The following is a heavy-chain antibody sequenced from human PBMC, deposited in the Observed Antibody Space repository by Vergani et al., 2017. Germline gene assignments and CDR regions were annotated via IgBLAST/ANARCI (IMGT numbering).Heavy chain of an antibody. Sequence: EVQLLESGGGLVQPGGSLRLSCAASGFTFSSYAMSLVRHAPGKGLECVSAISGSGGSTYYADSVKGRFTISRDNSKNTLYLQMNSLRAEDTAVYYCAKSPLWFGELSWGQGTLVTVSS. CDR2: ISGSGGST. J-gene: IGHJ5*02. CDR3: AKSPLWFGELS. V-gene: IGHV3-23*01. CDR1: GFTFSSYA. D-gene: IGHD3-10*01.